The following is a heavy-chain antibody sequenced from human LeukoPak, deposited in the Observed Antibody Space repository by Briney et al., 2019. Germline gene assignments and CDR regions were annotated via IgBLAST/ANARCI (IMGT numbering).Heavy chain of an antibody. CDR2: ISSSSSYI. Sequence: PGGSLRLSCAASGFTFSSYSMNWVRQAPGKGLEWVSSISSSSSYIYYADSVKGRFTISRDNAKNSLYLQMNSLRAEDTAVYYCARDGLDMGSYAVDFVYWGQGTLVTVSS. J-gene: IGHJ4*02. V-gene: IGHV3-21*01. CDR3: ARDGLDMGSYAVDFVY. D-gene: IGHD1-26*01. CDR1: GFTFSSYS.